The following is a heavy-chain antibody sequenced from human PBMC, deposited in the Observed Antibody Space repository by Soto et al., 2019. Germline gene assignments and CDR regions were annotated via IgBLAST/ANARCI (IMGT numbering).Heavy chain of an antibody. D-gene: IGHD2-15*01. CDR2: TSYTGNT. CDR1: GGSVTSHH. V-gene: IGHV4-59*02. Sequence: PSETLSLTCFVSGGSVTSHHWSWIRQFPGQGLEWIAYTSYTGNTNYNPSLQSRVTISLDTSKNQLSLKLTSMTAADTAVYYCARLSRVRYCSGGSCYSMMVFHYYFDYWGQGTLVTVSS. CDR3: ARLSRVRYCSGGSCYSMMVFHYYFDY. J-gene: IGHJ4*02.